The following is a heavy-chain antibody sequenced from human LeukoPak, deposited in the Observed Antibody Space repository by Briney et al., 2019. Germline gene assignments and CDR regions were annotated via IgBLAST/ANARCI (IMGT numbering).Heavy chain of an antibody. CDR3: AKAFSGSSTSCYVQ. Sequence: PGGSLRLSCAASGFTFSSYGMNWVRQAPGKGLEWVAVISYDGSNKYYADSVKGRFTISRDNSKNTLYLQMNSLRAEDTAVYYCAKAFSGSSTSCYVQWGQGTLVTVSS. J-gene: IGHJ4*02. V-gene: IGHV3-30*18. CDR1: GFTFSSYG. CDR2: ISYDGSNK. D-gene: IGHD2-2*01.